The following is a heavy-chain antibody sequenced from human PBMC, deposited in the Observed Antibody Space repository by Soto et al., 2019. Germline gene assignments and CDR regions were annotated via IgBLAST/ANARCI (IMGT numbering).Heavy chain of an antibody. J-gene: IGHJ3*02. CDR2: ISYDGSNK. CDR3: ARGYYDSSGYHDAFDI. V-gene: IGHV3-30-3*01. Sequence: PGGSLRLSCAASGFTFSSYAMHWVRQAPGKGLEWVAVISYDGSNKYYADSVKGRFTISRDNSKNTLYLQMNSLRAEDTAVYYCARGYYDSSGYHDAFDIWGQGTVVTVSS. CDR1: GFTFSSYA. D-gene: IGHD3-22*01.